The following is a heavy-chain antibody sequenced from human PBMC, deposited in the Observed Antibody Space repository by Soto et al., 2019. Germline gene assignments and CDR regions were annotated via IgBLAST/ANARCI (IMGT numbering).Heavy chain of an antibody. Sequence: QVQLQESGPGLGNPSETLSLTCSVSNGSISGFYWTWIRQPPGKILEWIGYIHYSGRTDYNPSLTGRATMSVDTSKNQFSLNLKSITAADTAVYYCVRVGVGIGNHFDSWGRGTLVTVSS. CDR2: IHYSGRT. D-gene: IGHD1-26*01. J-gene: IGHJ4*02. CDR1: NGSISGFY. V-gene: IGHV4-59*12. CDR3: VRVGVGIGNHFDS.